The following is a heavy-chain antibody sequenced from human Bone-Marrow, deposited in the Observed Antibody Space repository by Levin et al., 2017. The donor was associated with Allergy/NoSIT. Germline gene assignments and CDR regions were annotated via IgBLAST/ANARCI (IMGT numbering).Heavy chain of an antibody. CDR2: MNPSSGNR. V-gene: IGHV1-8*01. D-gene: IGHD2-8*01. J-gene: IGHJ4*02. CDR1: GYTFINYD. Sequence: ASVKVSCRTSGYTFINYDINWMRQAKGQGLQWIAWMNPSSGNRGYAQTFQGRGSLTMDTSIDTAYMELTDLTFDDTSTYFCARTQWRPSDNWHPTRYYVDSWGPGTLLTVSS. CDR3: ARTQWRPSDNWHPTRYYVDS.